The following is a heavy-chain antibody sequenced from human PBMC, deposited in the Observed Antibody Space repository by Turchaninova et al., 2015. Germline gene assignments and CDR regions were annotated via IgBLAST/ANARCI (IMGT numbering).Heavy chain of an antibody. D-gene: IGHD6-6*01. V-gene: IGHV1-69*01. CDR3: ARGGLSIAARLF. J-gene: IGHJ6*02. CDR2: IIPFFGLD. CDR1: GGTFSSYA. Sequence: QVQLVQSGAEVKKPGSSVKVSCKASGGTFSSYAISWVRQAPGQGLEWMGGIIPFFGLDNYHKTFRGMFRYSTDDSTSTAERGLSSLRSEDTAVYYGARGGLSIAARLFWGQGTTVTVSS.